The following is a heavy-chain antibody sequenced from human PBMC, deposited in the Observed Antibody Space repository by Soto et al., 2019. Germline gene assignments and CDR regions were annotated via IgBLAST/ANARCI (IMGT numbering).Heavy chain of an antibody. Sequence: QVQLQESGPGLVKPSQTLSLTCNVSGGSISSGTSYWTWIRQHPGEGLEWIGHIYFTGATYSNPSRRSRLTMSVDTSKNQFSLKLTSVTAADTATYYCASIPRRGYSYGIDYWGQGALVTVSS. CDR3: ASIPRRGYSYGIDY. CDR2: IYFTGAT. D-gene: IGHD2-21*02. V-gene: IGHV4-31*03. J-gene: IGHJ4*02. CDR1: GGSISSGTSY.